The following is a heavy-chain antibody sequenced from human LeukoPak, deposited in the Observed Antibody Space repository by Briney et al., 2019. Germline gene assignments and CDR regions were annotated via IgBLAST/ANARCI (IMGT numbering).Heavy chain of an antibody. CDR3: ATGPDAEDDY. Sequence: ASVKVSCKVSGYTLTELSMHWVRQAPGKGLEWMGGFDPEDGETIYAQKFQGRVTMTEDTSTDTAYMELSSLRSETTAVYYWATGPDAEDDYWGQGPLVTVSS. D-gene: IGHD1-14*01. J-gene: IGHJ4*02. V-gene: IGHV1-24*01. CDR2: FDPEDGET. CDR1: GYTLTELS.